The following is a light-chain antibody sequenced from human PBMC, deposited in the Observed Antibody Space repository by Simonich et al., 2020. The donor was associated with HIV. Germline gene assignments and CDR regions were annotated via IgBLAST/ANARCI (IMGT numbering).Light chain of an antibody. CDR1: QSISSW. Sequence: DIQLTQSPSTLSASVGDRVTITCRASQSISSWLAWYQQKPGKAPNLLIYKASSLESGVPSRFSGSGSGTECTLTISSLQPDDFATYYCQQYNSYSPTLTFGGGTKVEIK. CDR3: QQYNSYSPTLT. CDR2: KAS. J-gene: IGKJ4*01. V-gene: IGKV1-5*03.